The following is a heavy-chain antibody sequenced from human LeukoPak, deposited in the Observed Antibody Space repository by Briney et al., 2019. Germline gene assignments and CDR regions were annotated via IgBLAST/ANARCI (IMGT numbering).Heavy chain of an antibody. J-gene: IGHJ4*02. V-gene: IGHV4-34*01. D-gene: IGHD5-18*01. Sequence: SETLSLTCAVYGGSFSGYYWSWIRQPPGKGLEWIGEINHSGSTNYNPSLKSRVTISVDTSKNQFSLKLSSVTAADTAVYYCARLVYSYGYGGGPYYFDYWGQGTLVTVSS. CDR2: INHSGST. CDR1: GGSFSGYY. CDR3: ARLVYSYGYGGGPYYFDY.